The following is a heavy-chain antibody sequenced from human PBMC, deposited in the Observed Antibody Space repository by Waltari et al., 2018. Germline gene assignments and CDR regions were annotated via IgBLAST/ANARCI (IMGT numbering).Heavy chain of an antibody. Sequence: QVNLVESGGVVVQPGGSLRLSCATSGFTFSNFGRYWVRQAPGKGLEWVALSGFDGSDKFYADSVGGRFTISRDNSARTLYLDMDSLRLDDTAMYYCAKDAFGNTYLDFWGQGTLVTVSS. V-gene: IGHV3-30*02. CDR1: GFTFSNFG. CDR2: SGFDGSDK. CDR3: AKDAFGNTYLDF. J-gene: IGHJ4*02. D-gene: IGHD2-2*02.